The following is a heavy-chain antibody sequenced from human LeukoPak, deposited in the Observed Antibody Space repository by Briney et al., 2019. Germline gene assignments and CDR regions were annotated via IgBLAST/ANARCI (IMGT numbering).Heavy chain of an antibody. Sequence: PGGSLRLSCAASGFTFDDYAMHWVRQAPGKGLEWVSLISGDGGSTYYADSVKGRFTIPRDNSKNSLYLQMNSLRTEDTALYYCAKLSARGVEYYYYYMDVWGKGTTVTVSS. CDR2: ISGDGGST. CDR3: AKLSARGVEYYYYYMDV. J-gene: IGHJ6*03. V-gene: IGHV3-43*02. D-gene: IGHD6-6*01. CDR1: GFTFDDYA.